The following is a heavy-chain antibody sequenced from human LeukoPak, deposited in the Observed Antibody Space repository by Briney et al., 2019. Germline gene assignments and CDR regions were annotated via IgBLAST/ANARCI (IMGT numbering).Heavy chain of an antibody. V-gene: IGHV3-38-3*01. CDR1: GFTVSSNE. CDR2: ISGGST. Sequence: GGSLRLSCAASGFTVSSNEMSWVRQAPGKGLEWVSSISGGSTYYADSRKGRFTISRDNSKNTLHLQMNSLRAEDTAVYYCAKDIGDGFLGDWGQGTLVTVSS. D-gene: IGHD5-24*01. J-gene: IGHJ4*02. CDR3: AKDIGDGFLGD.